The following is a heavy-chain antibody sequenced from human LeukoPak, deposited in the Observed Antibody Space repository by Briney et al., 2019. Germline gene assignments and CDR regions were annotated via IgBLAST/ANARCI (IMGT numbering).Heavy chain of an antibody. CDR2: IYYSGST. J-gene: IGHJ6*03. CDR3: ARRAHSNPLYYYYYMDV. CDR1: GGFISSGDYY. Sequence: KTSETLSLTCTVSGGFISSGDYYWRWIRQPPGKGLEWIGYIYYSGSTYYNPSLKSRVTISVDTSKNQFSLKLSSVTAADTAVYYCARRAHSNPLYYYYYMDVWGKRTTVTVSS. D-gene: IGHD2/OR15-2a*01. V-gene: IGHV4-30-4*08.